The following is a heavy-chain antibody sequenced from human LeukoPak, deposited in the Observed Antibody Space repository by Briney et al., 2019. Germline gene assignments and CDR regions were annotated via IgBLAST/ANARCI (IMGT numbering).Heavy chain of an antibody. Sequence: PGGSLRLSCAASGFSFSSYWMSWVRQAPGKGLEWVANIKRDGSEKYYVDSVKGRFTISRDNAKNSLYLQMNSLRAEDAAVYYCARGYYYGSGSYYNEFDYWGQGTLVTVSS. CDR1: GFSFSSYW. CDR3: ARGYYYGSGSYYNEFDY. CDR2: IKRDGSEK. V-gene: IGHV3-7*01. D-gene: IGHD3-10*01. J-gene: IGHJ4*02.